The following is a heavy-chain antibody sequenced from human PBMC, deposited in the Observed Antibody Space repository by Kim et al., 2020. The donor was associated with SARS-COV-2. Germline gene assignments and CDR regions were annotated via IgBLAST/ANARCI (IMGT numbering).Heavy chain of an antibody. D-gene: IGHD3-3*01. CDR3: ARAMYYDFWSGHNYFDY. Sequence: LQSRVTISVDTSKNQFSLKLSSVTAADTAVYYCARAMYYDFWSGHNYFDYWGQGTLVTVSS. J-gene: IGHJ4*02. V-gene: IGHV4-34*01.